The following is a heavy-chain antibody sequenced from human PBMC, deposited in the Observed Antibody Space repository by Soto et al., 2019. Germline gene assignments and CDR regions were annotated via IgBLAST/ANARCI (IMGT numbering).Heavy chain of an antibody. CDR2: INHSGST. D-gene: IGHD5-12*01. Sequence: SETLSLTCAVYGTSFSGYFWSWIRQPPGTGLEWIGEINHSGSTNYNPSLKSRVTISVDTSKNQFSLKLSSVTAAATAVYYCVTRVATTAGFVDYWGQGTLVTV. CDR1: GTSFSGYF. V-gene: IGHV4-34*01. CDR3: VTRVATTAGFVDY. J-gene: IGHJ4*02.